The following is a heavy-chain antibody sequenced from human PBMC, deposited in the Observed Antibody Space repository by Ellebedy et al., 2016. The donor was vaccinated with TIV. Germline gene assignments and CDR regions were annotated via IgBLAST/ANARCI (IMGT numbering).Heavy chain of an antibody. V-gene: IGHV1-69*04. CDR2: IIPILDIT. D-gene: IGHD5-12*01. CDR3: ARWGGYSGTVQGPFDF. J-gene: IGHJ4*02. CDR1: GGTFSNSA. Sequence: AASVKVSCKASGGTFSNSAINWVRQAPGQGLEWMGRIIPILDITNYAQRFQGRVTITADKSTTTAYMDLTSLRSDDTAVYYCARWGGYSGTVQGPFDFWGQGTLVTVSS.